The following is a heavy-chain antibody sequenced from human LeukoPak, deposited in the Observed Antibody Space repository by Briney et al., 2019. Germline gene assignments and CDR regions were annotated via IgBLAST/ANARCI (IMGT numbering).Heavy chain of an antibody. J-gene: IGHJ5*02. Sequence: ASVKVSCKYSGDSFINYAFSWVRQAPGQGLEWMGRLIPIFGIADYAQKFQGRVTITAEKSTSTAYMELSSLKSEDTAVYYCASLTAFDPWGQGTLVTVSS. CDR2: LIPIFGIA. CDR3: ASLTAFDP. V-gene: IGHV1-69*04. CDR1: GDSFINYA. D-gene: IGHD5-18*01.